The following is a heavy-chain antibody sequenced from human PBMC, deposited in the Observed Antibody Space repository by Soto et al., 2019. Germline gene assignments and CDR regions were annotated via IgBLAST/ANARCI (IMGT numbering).Heavy chain of an antibody. J-gene: IGHJ4*02. Sequence: GGSLRLSCAASGFNFGNNWMHWVRQAPGKGLEWVSRMNSDGRTTNYADSVKGRLTVSRDNAKNTLYLQMNSLRAEDTAVYYCATAEVEYWGPGTLVTVSS. CDR3: ATAEVEY. V-gene: IGHV3-74*01. CDR1: GFNFGNNW. CDR2: MNSDGRTT.